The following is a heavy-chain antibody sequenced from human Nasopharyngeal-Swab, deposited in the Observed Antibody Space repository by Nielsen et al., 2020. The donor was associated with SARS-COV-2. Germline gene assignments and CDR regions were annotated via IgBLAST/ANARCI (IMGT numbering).Heavy chain of an antibody. CDR2: INSDGSST. D-gene: IGHD3-9*01. J-gene: IGHJ4*02. CDR1: GFTFSSYW. V-gene: IGHV3-74*01. Sequence: GESLKISCAASGFTFSSYWMHWVRQAPGKGLVWVSRINSDGSSTSYADSVKGRFTISRDNAKNSLYLQMNSLRAEDTAVYYCARGTQLRYFDWLDYWGQGTLVTVSS. CDR3: ARGTQLRYFDWLDY.